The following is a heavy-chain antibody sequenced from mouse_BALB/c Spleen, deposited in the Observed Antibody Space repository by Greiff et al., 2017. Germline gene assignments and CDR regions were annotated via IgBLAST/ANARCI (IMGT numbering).Heavy chain of an antibody. Sequence: EVQLQQSGAELVKPGASVKLSCTASGFNIKDTYMRWVKQRPEQGLEWIGRIDPANGNTKYDPKFQGKATITADTSSNTAYLQLSSLTSEDTAVYYCARRLLDYWGQGTTLTVSS. CDR1: GFNIKDTY. J-gene: IGHJ2*01. D-gene: IGHD2-3*01. V-gene: IGHV14-3*02. CDR3: ARRLLDY. CDR2: IDPANGNT.